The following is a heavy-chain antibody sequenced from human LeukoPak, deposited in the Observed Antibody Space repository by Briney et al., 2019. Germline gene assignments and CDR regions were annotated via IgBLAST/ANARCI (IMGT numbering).Heavy chain of an antibody. V-gene: IGHV3-21*01. D-gene: IGHD3-9*01. CDR1: GFTFSGYS. CDR3: V. Sequence: GGSLRLSCAASGFTFSGYSLNWVRQAPGKGLEWVSSITSSGSSMYYADSVKGRFTISRDNAESSMYCTRDIDDVLTGDDAFDVWGQGTVVTVSS. CDR2: ITSSGSSM. J-gene: IGHJ3*01.